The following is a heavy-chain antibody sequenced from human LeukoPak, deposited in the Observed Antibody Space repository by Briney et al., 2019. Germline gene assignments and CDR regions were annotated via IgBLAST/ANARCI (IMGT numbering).Heavy chain of an antibody. D-gene: IGHD3-3*01. Sequence: GGSLRLSCAASGFTFSSYSMNWVRQAPGKGLEWVSSISSSSSYIYYVDSVKGRFTISRDNAKNSLYLQMNSLRAEDTAVYYCARGSEWSSGVSDYWGQGTLVTVSS. V-gene: IGHV3-21*01. CDR1: GFTFSSYS. J-gene: IGHJ4*02. CDR2: ISSSSSYI. CDR3: ARGSEWSSGVSDY.